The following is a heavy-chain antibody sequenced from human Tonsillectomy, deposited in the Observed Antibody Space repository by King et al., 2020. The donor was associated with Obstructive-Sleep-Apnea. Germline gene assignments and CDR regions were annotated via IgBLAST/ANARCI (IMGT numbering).Heavy chain of an antibody. D-gene: IGHD3-10*01. V-gene: IGHV3-30*18. CDR3: AKAIGTGHYHSETQNRPYYYYGMDV. CDR1: GFPFSTYG. J-gene: IGHJ6*02. Sequence: VQLVESGGGVVQPGRSLRLSCAASGFPFSTYGKHWVRQAPGKGLEWVAIISYDGINKYYADSVKGRFTISGDNSKNTLYLQMSSLGPEDTAVYYCAKAIGTGHYHSETQNRPYYYYGMDVWGQGTTVTVSS. CDR2: ISYDGINK.